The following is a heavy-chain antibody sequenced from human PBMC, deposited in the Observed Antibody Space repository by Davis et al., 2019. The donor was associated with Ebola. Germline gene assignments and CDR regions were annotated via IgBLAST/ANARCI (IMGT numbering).Heavy chain of an antibody. D-gene: IGHD2-21*01. J-gene: IGHJ3*01. CDR3: TKDIVSYFSGAFDV. CDR2: ISWSSGSI. V-gene: IGHV3-9*01. Sequence: PGGSLRLSCAASGFTFDDYAMHWVRQAPGKGLEWVSGISWSSGSIDYADSVRGRFSISRDNAKNSLYLQMNSLRSEDTALYFCTKDIVSYFSGAFDVCGQGTVVTVSS. CDR1: GFTFDDYA.